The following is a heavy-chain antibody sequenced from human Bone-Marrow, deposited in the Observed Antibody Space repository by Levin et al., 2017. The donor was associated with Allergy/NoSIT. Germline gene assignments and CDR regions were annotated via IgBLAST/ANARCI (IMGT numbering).Heavy chain of an antibody. Sequence: GESLKISCAASGFTVSSNYMSWVRQAPGKGLEWVSVIYSGGSTYYADSVKGRFTISRDNSKNTLYLQMNSLRAEDTAVYYCASKYSSSWRDYYYYMDVWGKGTTVTVSS. CDR3: ASKYSSSWRDYYYYMDV. CDR2: IYSGGST. D-gene: IGHD6-6*01. J-gene: IGHJ6*03. CDR1: GFTVSSNY. V-gene: IGHV3-53*01.